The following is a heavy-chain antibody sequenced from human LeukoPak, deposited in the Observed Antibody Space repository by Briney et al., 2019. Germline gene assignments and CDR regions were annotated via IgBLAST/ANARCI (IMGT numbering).Heavy chain of an antibody. CDR2: ISTTTTTI. CDR3: ARDRAAPTWYFDL. J-gene: IGHJ2*01. Sequence: GGSLRLSCTASGLAFTSYSMNWVRQAPGKGLEWISYISTTTTTIYYADSVKGRFIISRDDARNSLYLQMNSLRAEDTAVYYCARDRAAPTWYFDLWGRGTLVTVSS. CDR1: GLAFTSYS. V-gene: IGHV3-48*01. D-gene: IGHD2-15*01.